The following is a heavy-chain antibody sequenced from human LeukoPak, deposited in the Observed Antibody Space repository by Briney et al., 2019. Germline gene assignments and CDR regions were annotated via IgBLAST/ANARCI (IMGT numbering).Heavy chain of an antibody. CDR3: ARDTAGSDYFDS. CDR2: IYYTGGT. V-gene: IGHV4-31*11. Sequence: SGTLSLTCAVSGGSISTGGYYWSWIRQHPGKGLEWIGYIYYTGGTYYNPLLKSRVFISVDTSKNQFSLKLSSVTAADTAVYYCARDTAGSDYFDSWGQGTLVTVSS. CDR1: GGSISTGGYY. J-gene: IGHJ4*02. D-gene: IGHD6-13*01.